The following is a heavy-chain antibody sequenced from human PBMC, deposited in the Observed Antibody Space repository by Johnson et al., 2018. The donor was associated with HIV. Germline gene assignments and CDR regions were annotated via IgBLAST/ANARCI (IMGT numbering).Heavy chain of an antibody. CDR2: ISGGST. CDR3: ARSSWYGGAFDI. CDR1: GFTVSSNE. D-gene: IGHD6-13*01. J-gene: IGHJ3*02. Sequence: EKLVESGGGVVQPGGSLRLSCAASGFTVSSNEMSCVRQAPGKGLAWVSSISGGSTYYADSRTGRFTISRDNSKNTLHLQMNSLRAGDTAVYYCARSSWYGGAFDIWGQGTMVTVSS. V-gene: IGHV3-38-3*01.